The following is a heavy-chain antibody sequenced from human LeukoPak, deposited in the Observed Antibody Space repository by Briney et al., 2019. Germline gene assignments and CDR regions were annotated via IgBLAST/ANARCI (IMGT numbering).Heavy chain of an antibody. CDR3: AKQVGATRSGWFDP. V-gene: IGHV3-23*01. J-gene: IGHJ5*02. D-gene: IGHD1-26*01. Sequence: GGSLRLSCAASGFTFSSYAMSWVRQAPGKGLEWVSAISGSGGSTYYADSVKGRFTISGDNSKNTLYLQMNSLRAEDTAVYYCAKQVGATRSGWFDPWGQGTLVTVSS. CDR2: ISGSGGST. CDR1: GFTFSSYA.